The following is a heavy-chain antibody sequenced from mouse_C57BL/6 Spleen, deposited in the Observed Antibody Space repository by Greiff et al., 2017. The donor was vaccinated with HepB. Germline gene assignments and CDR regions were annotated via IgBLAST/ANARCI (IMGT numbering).Heavy chain of an antibody. D-gene: IGHD2-4*01. CDR3: ARGGDDYDLYYFDY. J-gene: IGHJ2*01. CDR2: INPNNGGT. CDR1: GYTFTDYN. Sequence: EVKLMESGPELVKPGASVKMSCKASGYTFTDYNMHWVKQSHGKSLEWIGYINPNNGGTSYNQKFKGKATLTVNKSSSTAYMELRSLTSEDSAVYYCARGGDDYDLYYFDYWGQGTTLTVSS. V-gene: IGHV1-22*01.